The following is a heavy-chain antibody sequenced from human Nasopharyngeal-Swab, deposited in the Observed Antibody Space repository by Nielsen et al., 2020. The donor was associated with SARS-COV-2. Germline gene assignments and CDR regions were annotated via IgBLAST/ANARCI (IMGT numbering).Heavy chain of an antibody. CDR2: ISSSRRTI. CDR1: GFSFSSYS. Sequence: GESLKISCEASGFSFSSYSMNWVRQAPGKGLECVSSISSSRRTISYADSVKGRFTISRDNAKNSLYLQMNSLRVEDTAVYYCARDSCFLEWLLYFDYWGQGTLVTVSS. J-gene: IGHJ4*02. CDR3: ARDSCFLEWLLYFDY. D-gene: IGHD3-3*01. V-gene: IGHV3-21*01.